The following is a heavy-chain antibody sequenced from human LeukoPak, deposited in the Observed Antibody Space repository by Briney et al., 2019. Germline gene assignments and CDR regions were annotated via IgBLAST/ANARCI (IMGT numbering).Heavy chain of an antibody. CDR1: GFTFDDYG. D-gene: IGHD2-15*01. CDR3: ATDRSGYSDY. V-gene: IGHV3-20*04. CDR2: INWNGGST. J-gene: IGHJ4*02. Sequence: GGYLILSCAASGFTFDDYGMSWVRQAPGKGLEWVSGINWNGGSTGYADSVKGRFTISRDNAKNSLYLQMNSLRAEDTALYYCATDRSGYSDYWGQGTLVTVSS.